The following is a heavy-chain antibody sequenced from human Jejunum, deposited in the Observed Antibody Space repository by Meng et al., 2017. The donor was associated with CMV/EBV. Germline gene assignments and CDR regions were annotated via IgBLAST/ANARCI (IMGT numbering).Heavy chain of an antibody. D-gene: IGHD2-21*01. J-gene: IGHJ6*02. CDR1: SVSSGSYF. CDR3: ARGVKRSQYYYGLDV. CDR2: VEYTGST. V-gene: IGHV4-61*01. Sequence: SVSSGSYFWSWIRQPPGRGLEWIGYVEYTGSTNYNPSLKSRVIISVDTSKNQFSLKLRSVSAADTAVYYCARGVKRSQYYYGLDVWGQGTTVTVSS.